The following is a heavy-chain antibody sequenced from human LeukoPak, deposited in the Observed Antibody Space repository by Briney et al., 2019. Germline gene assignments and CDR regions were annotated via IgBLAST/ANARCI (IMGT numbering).Heavy chain of an antibody. J-gene: IGHJ4*02. Sequence: GGSLRLSCAASGFTFSSYAMHWVRQAPGKGLEWVAVISYDGSNKYYADSVKGRFTISRDNSKNTLYLQMNSLRAEDTAVYYCAKPNTAMVTVNMGYWGQGTLVTVSS. CDR1: GFTFSSYA. D-gene: IGHD5-18*01. CDR3: AKPNTAMVTVNMGY. V-gene: IGHV3-30-3*02. CDR2: ISYDGSNK.